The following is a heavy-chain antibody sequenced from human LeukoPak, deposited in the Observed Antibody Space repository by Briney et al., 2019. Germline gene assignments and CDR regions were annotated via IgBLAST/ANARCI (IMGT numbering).Heavy chain of an antibody. CDR2: IKSKTDGGTT. Sequence: GGSLRLSCAASGFTFSNAWMNWVRQAPGKGLEWVGRIKSKTDGGTTDYAAPVKGRFTISRDDSKNTLYLQMNSLKTEDTAVYYCTTGHLDIVVVPALNFDYWGQGTLVTVSS. J-gene: IGHJ4*02. CDR3: TTGHLDIVVVPALNFDY. CDR1: GFTFSNAW. V-gene: IGHV3-15*07. D-gene: IGHD2-2*03.